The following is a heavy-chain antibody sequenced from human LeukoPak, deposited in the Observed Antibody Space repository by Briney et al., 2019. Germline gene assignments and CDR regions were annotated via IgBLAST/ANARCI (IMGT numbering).Heavy chain of an antibody. D-gene: IGHD3-9*01. J-gene: IGHJ4*02. CDR1: GYIFTSYW. CDR3: ARTARNYDILTGAFDY. V-gene: IGHV5-51*01. CDR2: IYPGGSDT. Sequence: GESLNISCKGSGYIFTSYWIGWVRRMPGKGREGMGSIYPGGSDTIYNPSFQGRVTISADKSISTAYLQSRSLKASATAMYYCARTARNYDILTGAFDYWGQGTLVTVSS.